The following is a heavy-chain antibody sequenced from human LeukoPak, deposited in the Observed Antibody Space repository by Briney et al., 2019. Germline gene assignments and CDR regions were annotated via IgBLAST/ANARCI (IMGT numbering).Heavy chain of an antibody. CDR3: ATVGPPFPSFDP. J-gene: IGHJ5*02. CDR1: GYTLTELS. V-gene: IGHV1-24*01. CDR2: FDPEDGET. Sequence: ASVKVSCKVSGYTLTELSMHWVRQAPGKGLEWMGGFDPEDGETIYAQKFQGRVTMTEDTSTDTAYMELSSLRSEDTAVYYCATVGPPFPSFDPWGQGTLVTVSS. D-gene: IGHD3-16*01.